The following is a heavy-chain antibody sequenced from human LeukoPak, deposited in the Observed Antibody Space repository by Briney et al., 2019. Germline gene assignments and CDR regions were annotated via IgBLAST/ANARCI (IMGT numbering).Heavy chain of an antibody. D-gene: IGHD6-19*01. CDR3: AGGGLSGQLDY. V-gene: IGHV1-2*02. Sequence: ASVKVSXKASGYTFTGYYMHWVRQAPGQGLEWVGWINPNSGGTNSAQKFQGRVTMTRDTSISTAYMELSRLRSDDTAVYYCAGGGLSGQLDYWGQGTLVTVSS. CDR2: INPNSGGT. CDR1: GYTFTGYY. J-gene: IGHJ4*02.